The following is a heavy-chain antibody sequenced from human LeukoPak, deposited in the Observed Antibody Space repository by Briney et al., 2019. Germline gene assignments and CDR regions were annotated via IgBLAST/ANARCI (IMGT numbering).Heavy chain of an antibody. D-gene: IGHD2/OR15-2a*01. CDR3: AKDLNSRWSLDY. CDR1: GFSSNSG. J-gene: IGHJ4*02. CDR2: ISYDGSNA. Sequence: GRSLRLSCEASGFSSNSGMYWVRQAPGKGLEWVAVISYDGSNAYYGDSVKGRFTISRDDSKNTLYLQMDSLRAEDTAVYYCAKDLNSRWSLDYWGQGTLVTVSS. V-gene: IGHV3-30*18.